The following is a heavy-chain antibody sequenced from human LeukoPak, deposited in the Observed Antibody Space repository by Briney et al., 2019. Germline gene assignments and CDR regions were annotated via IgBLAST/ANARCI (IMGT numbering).Heavy chain of an antibody. Sequence: ASVKVSCKASGCTFTSYGISWVRQAPGQGLEWMGWISAYNGNTNYAQKLQGRVTMTTDTSTSTAYMELRSLRSDDTAVYYCARDHVSLWFGEFNTFDPWGQGTLVTVSS. CDR3: ARDHVSLWFGEFNTFDP. CDR1: GCTFTSYG. V-gene: IGHV1-18*01. J-gene: IGHJ5*02. D-gene: IGHD3-10*01. CDR2: ISAYNGNT.